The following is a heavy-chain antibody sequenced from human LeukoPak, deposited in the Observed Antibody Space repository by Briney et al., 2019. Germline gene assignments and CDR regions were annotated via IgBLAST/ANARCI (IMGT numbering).Heavy chain of an antibody. J-gene: IGHJ4*02. CDR3: ARAVSVAGTLYYLDY. CDR2: IGIATDT. V-gene: IGHV3-13*01. CDR1: GFTFSSYD. Sequence: GGSLRLSCAASGFTFSSYDMHWVRQPTGKGMEWVSAIGIATDTYYRDSVKGRFTISRENAKNSFYLQMNSLRAGDTAVYYCARAVSVAGTLYYLDYWGQGTLVTVSS. D-gene: IGHD6-19*01.